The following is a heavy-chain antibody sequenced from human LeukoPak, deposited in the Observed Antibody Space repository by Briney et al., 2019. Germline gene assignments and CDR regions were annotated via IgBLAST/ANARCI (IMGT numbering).Heavy chain of an antibody. CDR3: ARAGTAMDVDY. Sequence: GGSLRLSCAASGFRFSDYYMSWMRQAPGKGLEWVSYISSGSSYTNYADSVKGRFTISRDKAKNSLYLQMSSLRAEDTAVYYCARAGTAMDVDYWGQGTLVTVSS. CDR1: GFRFSDYY. D-gene: IGHD5-18*01. CDR2: ISSGSSYT. V-gene: IGHV3-11*05. J-gene: IGHJ4*02.